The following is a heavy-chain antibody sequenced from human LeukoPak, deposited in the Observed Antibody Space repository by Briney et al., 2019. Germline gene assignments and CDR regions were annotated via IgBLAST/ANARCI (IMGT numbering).Heavy chain of an antibody. Sequence: SQTLSLTCTVSGGSISSGSYYWSWLRQPAGKGLEWIGRFYTSGSTNYNPSLKSRVTISVDTSKNQFSLKLSSVTAADTAVYYCARDLWFGAGRVFDIWGQGTMVTVSS. V-gene: IGHV4-61*02. CDR1: GGSISSGSYY. CDR3: ARDLWFGAGRVFDI. D-gene: IGHD3-10*01. J-gene: IGHJ3*02. CDR2: FYTSGST.